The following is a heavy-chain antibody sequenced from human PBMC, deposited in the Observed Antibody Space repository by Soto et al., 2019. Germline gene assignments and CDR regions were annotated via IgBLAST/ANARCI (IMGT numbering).Heavy chain of an antibody. CDR3: AKEVVVVPAFDY. D-gene: IGHD2-2*01. CDR2: ISYDGSNK. Sequence: GGSLRLSCAASGFTFSSYGMHWVRQAPGKGLEWVAVISYDGSNKYYADSVKGRFTISRDNSKNTLYLQMSSLRAEDTAVYYCAKEVVVVPAFDYWGQGTLVTVSS. J-gene: IGHJ4*02. CDR1: GFTFSSYG. V-gene: IGHV3-30*18.